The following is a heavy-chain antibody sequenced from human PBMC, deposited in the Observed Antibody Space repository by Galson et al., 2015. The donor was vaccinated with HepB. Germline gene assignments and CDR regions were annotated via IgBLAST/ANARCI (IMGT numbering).Heavy chain of an antibody. V-gene: IGHV3-48*03. CDR1: GFTLSSYD. CDR2: ISRGGSTI. Sequence: SLRLSCAASGFTLSSYDMNWVRQAPGKGLEWVSYISRGGSTIYYADSVKGRFTISRDNAKNSLSLQMNSLRAEDTAVYYCVRDGIYCSGGICHPYWGQGTLVTVSS. D-gene: IGHD2-15*01. CDR3: VRDGIYCSGGICHPY. J-gene: IGHJ4*02.